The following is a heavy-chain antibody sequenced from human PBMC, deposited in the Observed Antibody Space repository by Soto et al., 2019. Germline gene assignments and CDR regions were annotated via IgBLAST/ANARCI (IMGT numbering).Heavy chain of an antibody. CDR3: ARGRFRRTWFDP. CDR1: GSTFTNYD. CDR2: MNPDSGNT. D-gene: IGHD3-16*01. J-gene: IGHJ5*02. Sequence: QVQLVQSGAEVKKPGASVKVSCKASGSTFTNYDIHWVRQATGQGLEWMGWMNPDSGNTGQSKQFQGRVTMTRDTSTSTAYMELSSLRSEDTAVYYCARGRFRRTWFDPWGQGTLVTVSS. V-gene: IGHV1-8*01.